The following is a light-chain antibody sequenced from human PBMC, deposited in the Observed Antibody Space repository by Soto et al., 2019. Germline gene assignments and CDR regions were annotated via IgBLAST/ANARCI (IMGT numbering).Light chain of an antibody. CDR2: EVS. CDR3: SSYTSSSTPNWV. J-gene: IGLJ3*02. Sequence: QSVLTQPASVSGSPGQSITISCTGTSSDVGGYNYVSWYQQHPGKAPKLMIDEVSNRPSGVSNRFSGSKAGNTAYMPISGLQAEDEAEYYCSSYTSSSTPNWVFGGGTKLTVL. CDR1: SSDVGGYNY. V-gene: IGLV2-14*01.